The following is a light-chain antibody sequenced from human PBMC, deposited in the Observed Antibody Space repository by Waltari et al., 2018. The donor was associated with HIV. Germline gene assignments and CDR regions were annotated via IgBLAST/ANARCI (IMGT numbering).Light chain of an antibody. CDR3: TSYVSGSTPV. V-gene: IGLV2-14*01. J-gene: IGLJ2*01. CDR1: DVNYYAY. CDR2: EVS. Sequence: QSALTQPASVSGSPGQSLTISCDVNYYAYVSWYQQHPGKAPKVIIYEVSNRPSGLSFRFSGSKSGNTATLTISGLQPEDEADYFCTSYVSGSTPVFGRGTKVTVL.